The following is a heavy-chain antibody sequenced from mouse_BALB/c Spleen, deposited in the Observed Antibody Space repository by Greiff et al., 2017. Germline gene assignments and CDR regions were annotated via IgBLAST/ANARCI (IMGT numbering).Heavy chain of an antibody. CDR2: IWSGGST. CDR1: GFSLTSYG. D-gene: IGHD2-4*01. Sequence: VQLQQSGPGLVQPSQCLSITCTVSGFSLTSYGVHWVRQSPGKGLEWLGVIWSGGSTDYNAAFISRLSISKDNSKSQVFFKMNSLQANDTAIYYCASQSLYDYDGAWFAYWGQGTLVTVSA. V-gene: IGHV2-2*02. J-gene: IGHJ3*01. CDR3: ASQSLYDYDGAWFAY.